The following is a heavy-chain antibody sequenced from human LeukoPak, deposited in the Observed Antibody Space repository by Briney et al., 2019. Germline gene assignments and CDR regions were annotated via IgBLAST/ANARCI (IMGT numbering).Heavy chain of an antibody. J-gene: IGHJ6*03. CDR3: ARSGYDYDYYYYYMDV. CDR1: GYSFTSYW. Sequence: PGESLKISCKGSGYSFTSYWIGWVRQMPGKGLELMGIIYPGDSDTRHSPPFQGQVTISADKSFNTAYLQWSSLKASDTAMYYCARSGYDYDYYYYYMDVWGKGTTVTVSS. CDR2: IYPGDSDT. V-gene: IGHV5-51*01. D-gene: IGHD5-12*01.